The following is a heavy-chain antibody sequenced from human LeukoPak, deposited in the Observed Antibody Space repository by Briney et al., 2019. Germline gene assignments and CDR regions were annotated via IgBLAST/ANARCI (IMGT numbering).Heavy chain of an antibody. J-gene: IGHJ5*02. V-gene: IGHV4-34*01. Sequence: SETLSLTCTVSGGSISSYYWSWIRQPPGKGLEWIGEINHSGSTNYNPSLKSRVTISVDTSKNQFSLKLSSVTAADTAVYYCARSAGTKGFDPWGQGTLVTVSS. CDR2: INHSGST. CDR3: ARSAGTKGFDP. CDR1: GGSISSYY. D-gene: IGHD1-7*01.